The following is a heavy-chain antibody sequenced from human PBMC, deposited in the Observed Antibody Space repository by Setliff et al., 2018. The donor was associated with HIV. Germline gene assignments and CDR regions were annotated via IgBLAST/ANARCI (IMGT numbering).Heavy chain of an antibody. D-gene: IGHD2-21*02. J-gene: IGHJ4*02. CDR1: GGSISNYY. Sequence: SETLSLTCTVSGGSISNYYYGWLRQPPGKGLEWIGNVFYSGSTYYNPSLKSRVSMSIDTSRNQFSLKLTSVTAADTAVYFCARFPTVVTAPGFWGRGTLVTVSS. CDR2: VFYSGST. V-gene: IGHV4-59*04. CDR3: ARFPTVVTAPGF.